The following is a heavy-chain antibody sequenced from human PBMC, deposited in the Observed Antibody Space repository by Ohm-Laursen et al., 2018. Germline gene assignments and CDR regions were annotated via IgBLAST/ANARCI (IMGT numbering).Heavy chain of an antibody. CDR3: AKSGSTRDFDY. D-gene: IGHD2-2*01. Sequence: SLRLSCLASGFTFSNYWMSWVRQAPGKGLEWVGRTRNKANSYTTEYAASVKGRLTISRDDSKNSMYLQMNSLKTEDTAVYYCAKSGSTRDFDYWGQGTLVTVSS. CDR2: TRNKANSYTT. V-gene: IGHV3-72*01. J-gene: IGHJ4*02. CDR1: GFTFSNYW.